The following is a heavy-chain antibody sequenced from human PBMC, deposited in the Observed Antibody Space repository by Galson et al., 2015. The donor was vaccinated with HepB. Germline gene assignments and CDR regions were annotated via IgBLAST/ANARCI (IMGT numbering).Heavy chain of an antibody. D-gene: IGHD3-10*01. Sequence: CAASGFTFEDYAMHWVRQVPGKGLEWVSGISWNSDFTGYADSVRGRFTISRDNAKYFLYLQMNSLRPEDTALYYCAQDLTYYYGSGSYFVGMDVWGQGTTVTVSS. CDR3: AQDLTYYYGSGSYFVGMDV. CDR2: ISWNSDFT. J-gene: IGHJ6*02. V-gene: IGHV3-9*01. CDR1: GFTFEDYA.